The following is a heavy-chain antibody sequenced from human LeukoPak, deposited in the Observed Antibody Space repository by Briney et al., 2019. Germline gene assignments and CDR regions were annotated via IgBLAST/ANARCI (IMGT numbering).Heavy chain of an antibody. V-gene: IGHV3-33*01. J-gene: IGHJ4*02. D-gene: IGHD1-26*01. CDR2: IWYDGSNK. CDR1: GFTFSSYG. Sequence: PGRSLRLSCAASGFTFSSYGMHWVRQAPGKGLEWVAVIWYDGSNKYYADSVKGRFTISRDNSKNTLYLQMNSLRAEDTAVYYCARDALSGSYSNYFDYWGQGTLVTVSS. CDR3: ARDALSGSYSNYFDY.